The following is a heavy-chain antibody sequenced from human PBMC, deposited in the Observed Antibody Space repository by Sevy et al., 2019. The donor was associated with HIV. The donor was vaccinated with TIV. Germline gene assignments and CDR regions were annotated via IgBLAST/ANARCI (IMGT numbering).Heavy chain of an antibody. CDR1: GYTFTGHY. D-gene: IGHD2-15*01. V-gene: IGHV1-2*02. CDR3: ARVFPYCSGGSGYSPYDAFDI. Sequence: VSVKVSCKASGYTFTGHYMHWVRQAPGQGLEWMGWINPNSGSTDCAQKFQGRVTLTRDTSISTAYLELSRLTSDDTAVYYCARVFPYCSGGSGYSPYDAFDIWGQGTMVTVSS. CDR2: INPNSGST. J-gene: IGHJ3*02.